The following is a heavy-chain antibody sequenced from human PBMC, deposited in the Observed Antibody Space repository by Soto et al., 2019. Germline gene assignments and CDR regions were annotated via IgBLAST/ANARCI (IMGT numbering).Heavy chain of an antibody. D-gene: IGHD3-22*01. V-gene: IGHV4-61*01. Sequence: SETLSLTCTVSGGSVSIGSYYWSCIRQPPGQGLEWIGYIYYSGSTNYNPSLKSRVTISVDTSKNQFSLKLSSVTAADPAVYYCARALGHTYYYDSSGYYPFDYWGQGTLVTVSS. J-gene: IGHJ4*02. CDR1: GGSVSIGSYY. CDR3: ARALGHTYYYDSSGYYPFDY. CDR2: IYYSGST.